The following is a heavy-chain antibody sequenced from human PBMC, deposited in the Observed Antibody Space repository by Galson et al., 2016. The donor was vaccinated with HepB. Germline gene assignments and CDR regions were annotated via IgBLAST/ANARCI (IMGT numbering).Heavy chain of an antibody. CDR3: IRVPSPRDYYYGMDV. CDR2: IRSKVYGVTT. Sequence: SLRLSCAASGFTFGDYAMSWVRQAPGKGLEWVGFIRSKVYGVTTEYAASVKGRSTISRDDSKSIAYLQMNSLKTEDTAVYYCIRVPSPRDYYYGMDVWGQGTTVTVSS. J-gene: IGHJ6*02. V-gene: IGHV3-49*04. CDR1: GFTFGDYA.